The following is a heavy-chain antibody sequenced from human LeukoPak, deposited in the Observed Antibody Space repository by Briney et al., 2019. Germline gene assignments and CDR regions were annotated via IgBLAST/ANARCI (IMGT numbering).Heavy chain of an antibody. D-gene: IGHD1-26*01. CDR3: GMSGDRVPLQDDVFDV. J-gene: IGHJ3*01. CDR1: GYSFTSYC. V-gene: IGHV5-51*01. Sequence: GESLKISCKVSGYSFTSYCIGWGRQMPGKGLGGMGVIYPGDFGPTYSPSFQGEVTISVDKSINTAYLQWSSLQASDTAMYYCGMSGDRVPLQDDVFDVWGQGTMVTVST. CDR2: IYPGDFGP.